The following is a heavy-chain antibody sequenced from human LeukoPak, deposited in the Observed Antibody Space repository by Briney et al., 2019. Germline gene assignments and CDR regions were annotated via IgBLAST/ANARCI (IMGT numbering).Heavy chain of an antibody. J-gene: IGHJ4*02. D-gene: IGHD5-24*01. Sequence: GGSLRLSCAASGFTFSSYWMSWVRQAPGKGLEWVANIKQDGSEKYYVDSVKGRFTISRDNSKNTLYLQMNSLRAEDTAVYYCAKDMERWLQLSPFDYWGQGTLVTVSS. CDR3: AKDMERWLQLSPFDY. CDR2: IKQDGSEK. CDR1: GFTFSSYW. V-gene: IGHV3-7*03.